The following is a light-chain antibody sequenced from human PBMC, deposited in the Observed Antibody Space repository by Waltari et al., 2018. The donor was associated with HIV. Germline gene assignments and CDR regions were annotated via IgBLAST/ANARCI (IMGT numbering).Light chain of an antibody. Sequence: VLTQPPSVSGAPGQRVNISCAGSASNIGADYRVPWYRLFPGRAPKLLIFANTFRPSGVPDRFSGSRSGTSASLAISGLQTEDEADYFCQSYDKFLSAWIFGGGTRVTVL. V-gene: IGLV1-40*01. J-gene: IGLJ2*01. CDR1: ASNIGADYR. CDR3: QSYDKFLSAWI. CDR2: ANT.